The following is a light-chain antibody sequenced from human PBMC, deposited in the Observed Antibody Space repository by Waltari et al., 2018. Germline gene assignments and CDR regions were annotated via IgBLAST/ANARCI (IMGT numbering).Light chain of an antibody. CDR3: QQSYSTPRCT. CDR2: AAS. J-gene: IGKJ4*01. V-gene: IGKV1-39*01. CDR1: QSISSY. Sequence: DIQMTQSPSSLSASVGDRVTITCRASQSISSYLNWYQQKPGKAPKLLIYAASSLQSGVPSRFSGSGSETDFTLTISSLQPEDFATYYCQQSYSTPRCTFGGGTKVEIK.